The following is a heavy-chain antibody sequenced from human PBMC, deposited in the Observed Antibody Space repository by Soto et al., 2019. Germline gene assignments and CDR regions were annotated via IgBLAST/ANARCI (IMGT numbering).Heavy chain of an antibody. CDR3: ARDQRFLEWLLYEDYGMDV. D-gene: IGHD3-3*01. J-gene: IGHJ6*02. CDR1: SGSISSSNW. CDR2: IYHSGST. Sequence: HSGTLSLSCAVSSGSISSSNWWSWVRQAPGKGLEWIGEIYHSGSTNYNPSLKSRVTISVDKSKNQFSLKLSSVTAADTAVYYCARDQRFLEWLLYEDYGMDVWGQGTTVTVSS. V-gene: IGHV4-4*02.